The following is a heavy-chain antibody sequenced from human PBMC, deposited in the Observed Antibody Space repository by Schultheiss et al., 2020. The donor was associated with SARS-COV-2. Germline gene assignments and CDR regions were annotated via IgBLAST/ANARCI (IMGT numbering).Heavy chain of an antibody. CDR2: IWYDGSYK. J-gene: IGHJ3*02. CDR1: GFTFSSYG. CDR3: AKDIGYGGNFDAFDI. Sequence: GGSLRLSCAASGFTFSSYGMHWVRQAPGKGLEWVAVIWYDGSYKYYADSVKGRFTISRDNAKNSLYLQMNSLRAEDMALYYCAKDIGYGGNFDAFDIWGQGTMVTVSS. D-gene: IGHD4-23*01. V-gene: IGHV3-33*03.